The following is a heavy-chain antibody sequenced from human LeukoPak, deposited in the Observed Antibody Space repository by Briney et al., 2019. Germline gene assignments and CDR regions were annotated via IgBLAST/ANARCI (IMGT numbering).Heavy chain of an antibody. J-gene: IGHJ4*02. Sequence: GGSLRLSCAASGFAFSSFAMGGARQAPGRGWGGVPPISGSGGSTYYADSVKGRFTISRDNSKNTLYLQMNSLRAEDTAVYYCAKDLVAAAGTWDYWGQGTLVTVSS. V-gene: IGHV3-23*01. CDR3: AKDLVAAAGTWDY. CDR1: GFAFSSFA. CDR2: ISGSGGST. D-gene: IGHD6-13*01.